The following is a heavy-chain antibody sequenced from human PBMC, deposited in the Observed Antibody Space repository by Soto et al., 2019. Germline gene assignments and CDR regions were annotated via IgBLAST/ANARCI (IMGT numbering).Heavy chain of an antibody. V-gene: IGHV3-30*18. CDR2: ISYDGSNK. D-gene: IGHD1-26*01. CDR1: GFTFSSYG. J-gene: IGHJ4*02. CDR3: SKGVGATIDY. Sequence: QVQLVESGGGVVQPGRSLRLSCAASGFTFSSYGMHWVRQAPGKGLEWVAVISYDGSNKYYADSVKGRFTISRDNSKNTLDLQMNSLRAEDTAVYYCSKGVGATIDYWGQGTLVTVSS.